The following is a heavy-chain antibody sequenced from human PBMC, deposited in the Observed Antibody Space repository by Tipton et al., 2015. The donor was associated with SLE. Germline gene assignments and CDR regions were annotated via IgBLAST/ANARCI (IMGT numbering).Heavy chain of an antibody. CDR3: ARELLSPMTTVHWYFDL. Sequence: TLSLTCTVSGGSISSSSYYWGWIRQPPGKGLEWIGSIYYSGSTYYNPSLKSRVTMSVDTSENQLSLKLNSMTAADTAVYYCARELLSPMTTVHWYFDLWGRGTLVTVSS. D-gene: IGHD4-11*01. CDR2: IYYSGST. V-gene: IGHV4-39*07. CDR1: GGSISSSSYY. J-gene: IGHJ2*01.